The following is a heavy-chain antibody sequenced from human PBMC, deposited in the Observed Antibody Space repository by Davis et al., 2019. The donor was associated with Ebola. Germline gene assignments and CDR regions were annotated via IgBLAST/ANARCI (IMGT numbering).Heavy chain of an antibody. CDR3: VTTPFE. J-gene: IGHJ4*02. CDR2: IYYSGST. CDR1: GGSIGYYY. D-gene: IGHD4-11*01. Sequence: PSETLSLTCTVSGGSIGYYYWNWIRQPPGKGLEWIGYIYYSGSTNYNPSLKSRVTISVDKSKNQFSLKLSSVTAADTAVYYCVTTPFEWGQGTLVTVSS. V-gene: IGHV4-59*12.